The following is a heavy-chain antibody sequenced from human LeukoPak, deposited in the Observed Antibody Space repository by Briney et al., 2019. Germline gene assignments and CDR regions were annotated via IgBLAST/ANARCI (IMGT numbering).Heavy chain of an antibody. J-gene: IGHJ4*02. CDR2: IWYDGSNN. Sequence: PGGSLRLSCAASGFTFSSYGMHWVRQAPGKGLEWVADIWYDGSNNYYADSVKGRFTISRDNSKNTLYLQMNSLRAEDTAVYYCARGGQLWFGEVDYWGQGTLVTVSS. V-gene: IGHV3-33*01. D-gene: IGHD3-10*01. CDR3: ARGGQLWFGEVDY. CDR1: GFTFSSYG.